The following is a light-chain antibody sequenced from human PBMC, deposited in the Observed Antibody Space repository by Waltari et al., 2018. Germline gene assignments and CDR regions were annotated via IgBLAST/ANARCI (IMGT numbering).Light chain of an antibody. J-gene: IGKJ1*01. Sequence: EIVLTQSPATLSVSPGERATLSCRASQSISGDLAWYQHKPGPPPRLLIYDATNRATGIPARFSGSGSGTDFTLTISSLEPEDFALYYCQQRSSWPRTFGQGTKVEIK. V-gene: IGKV3-11*01. CDR2: DAT. CDR3: QQRSSWPRT. CDR1: QSISGD.